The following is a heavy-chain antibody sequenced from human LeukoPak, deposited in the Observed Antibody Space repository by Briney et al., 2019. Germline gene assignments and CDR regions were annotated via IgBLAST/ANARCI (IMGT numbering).Heavy chain of an antibody. CDR2: IYYGGST. D-gene: IGHD5-18*01. CDR3: ARLYTYESYWYFDL. J-gene: IGHJ2*01. CDR1: GGSISSSNYY. Sequence: PSETLSLTCTVSGGSISSSNYYWGWIRQPPGKGLEWIGYIYYGGSTNYNPSLKSRVTISVDTSKIQFSLKLSSVTAADTAVYYCARLYTYESYWYFDLWGRGTLVTVSS. V-gene: IGHV4-61*05.